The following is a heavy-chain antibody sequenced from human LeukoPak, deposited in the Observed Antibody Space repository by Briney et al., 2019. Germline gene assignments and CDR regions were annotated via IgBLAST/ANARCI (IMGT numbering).Heavy chain of an antibody. D-gene: IGHD3-10*01. Sequence: PGGSLRLSCAASGFTFRSYGMSWVRQAPGKGLEWVSGIGGSDGSTYYADSVKGRFTISRDNSKNTLYLQMNSLRAEDTAVYYCAKDLGFGELSRYFDLWGRGTLVTVSS. J-gene: IGHJ2*01. CDR3: AKDLGFGELSRYFDL. V-gene: IGHV3-23*01. CDR1: GFTFRSYG. CDR2: IGGSDGST.